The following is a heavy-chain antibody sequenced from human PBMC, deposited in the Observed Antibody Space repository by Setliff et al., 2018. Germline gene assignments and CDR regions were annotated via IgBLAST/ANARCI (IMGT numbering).Heavy chain of an antibody. CDR2: ISGVYDKA. CDR1: GFVFITYA. D-gene: IGHD7-27*01. CDR3: AITEVHLSGDRPFDY. V-gene: IGHV1-18*01. J-gene: IGHJ4*02. Sequence: ASVKVSCKTSGFVFITYAITWVRQAPGQGLEWMGWISGVYDKASYAQKFQDRLTMTTDTSTGTAYMELRNLRSDDTAVYYCAITEVHLSGDRPFDYWGQGTLVTVSS.